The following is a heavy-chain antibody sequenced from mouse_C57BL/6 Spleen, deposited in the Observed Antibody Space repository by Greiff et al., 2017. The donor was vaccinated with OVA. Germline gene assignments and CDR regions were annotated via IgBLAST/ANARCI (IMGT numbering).Heavy chain of an antibody. Sequence: VQLQQPGAELVRPGSSVKLSCKASGYTFTSYWMDWVKQRPGQGLEWIGNIYPSDSETHYNQKFKDKATLTVDKSSSTAYMQLSSLTSEDSAVYYCAKLRQGDYWGQGTTLTVSS. V-gene: IGHV1-61*01. D-gene: IGHD2-4*01. CDR2: IYPSDSET. J-gene: IGHJ2*01. CDR1: GYTFTSYW. CDR3: AKLRQGDY.